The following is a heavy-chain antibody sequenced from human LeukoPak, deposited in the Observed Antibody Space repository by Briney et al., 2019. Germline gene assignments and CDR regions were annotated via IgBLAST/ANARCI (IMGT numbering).Heavy chain of an antibody. CDR1: GGSISSGGYY. J-gene: IGHJ4*02. Sequence: PSQTLSLTCTVSGGSISSGGYYWSWIRQHPGKGLEWIGYIYYSGSTYYNPPLKSRVTISVDTSKNQFSLKLSSVTAADTAVYYCARDRVGEMATISAEWGQGTLVTVSS. D-gene: IGHD5-24*01. CDR2: IYYSGST. V-gene: IGHV4-31*03. CDR3: ARDRVGEMATISAE.